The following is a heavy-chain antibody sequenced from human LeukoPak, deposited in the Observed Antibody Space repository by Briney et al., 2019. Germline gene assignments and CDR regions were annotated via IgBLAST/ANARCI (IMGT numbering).Heavy chain of an antibody. CDR3: AKERAVVPRGGMDV. Sequence: KPGGSLRLSCAASGFTFSSYAMSWFRQAPGKGLEWVSAISGSGDSTYYADSVKGRFTISRDNSKNTLYLQMNSLRGEDTAVYYCAKERAVVPRGGMDVWGQGTTVTVSS. CDR1: GFTFSSYA. CDR2: ISGSGDST. D-gene: IGHD2-2*01. V-gene: IGHV3-23*01. J-gene: IGHJ6*02.